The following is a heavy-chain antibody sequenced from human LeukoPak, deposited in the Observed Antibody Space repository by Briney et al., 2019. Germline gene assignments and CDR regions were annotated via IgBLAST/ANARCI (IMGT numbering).Heavy chain of an antibody. CDR1: GGSISSYY. CDR3: ARDRGAGGDSPNWYFDL. D-gene: IGHD2-21*01. J-gene: IGHJ2*01. CDR2: IYTSGST. Sequence: TSETLSLTCTVSGGSISSYYWSWIRQPAGKGLEWIGRIYTSGSTNYNPSLKSRVTMSVDTSKNQFSLKLSSVTAADTAVYYCARDRGAGGDSPNWYFDLGGRGPLVIVS. V-gene: IGHV4-4*07.